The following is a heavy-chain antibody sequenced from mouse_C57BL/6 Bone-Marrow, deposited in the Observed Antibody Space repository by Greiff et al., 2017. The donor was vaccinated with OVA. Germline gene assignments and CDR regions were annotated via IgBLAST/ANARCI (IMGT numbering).Heavy chain of an antibody. D-gene: IGHD1-1*01. J-gene: IGHJ4*01. CDR3: TRARTVVPSYFAMDD. CDR1: GFTFSSYA. Sequence: EVMLVESGEGLVKPGGSLKLSCAASGFTFSSYAMSWVRQTPEKRLEWVAYISSGGDYIYYADTVKGRFTISRDNARNTLYLQMSSLKSEDTAMDYCTRARTVVPSYFAMDDWGQGTSVTVSS. CDR2: ISSGGDYI. V-gene: IGHV5-9-1*02.